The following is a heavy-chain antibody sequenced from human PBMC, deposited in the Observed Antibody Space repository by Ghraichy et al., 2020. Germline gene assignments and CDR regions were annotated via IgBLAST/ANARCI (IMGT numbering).Heavy chain of an antibody. Sequence: SGPTLVKPTEILTLTCTVSGFPLSNDRMGVSWIRQPPGKALEWLAYIFSNDEKFYSASLKTRLTISKDTSRSQVVLTMTNLDPVDTATYYCARLHSNGWSFRLDPWGQEPLVPVAS. CDR3: ARLHSNGWSFRLDP. V-gene: IGHV2-26*01. D-gene: IGHD3-22*01. CDR2: IFSNDEK. J-gene: IGHJ5*02. CDR1: GFPLSNDRMG.